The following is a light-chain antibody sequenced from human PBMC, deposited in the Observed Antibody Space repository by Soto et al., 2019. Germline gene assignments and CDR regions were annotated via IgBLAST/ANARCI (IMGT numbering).Light chain of an antibody. CDR1: SSDVGYYDY. CDR2: EVT. Sequence: QSALTQPPSASGFPGHSVTISCTGTSSDVGYYDYVSWYQQHPGRAPKLVIYEVTKRPSGVPDRVSASKSGNTASLTVSGLRAEDEADYYCSSYAGSNNFDFGTGTKVTVL. V-gene: IGLV2-8*01. CDR3: SSYAGSNNFD. J-gene: IGLJ1*01.